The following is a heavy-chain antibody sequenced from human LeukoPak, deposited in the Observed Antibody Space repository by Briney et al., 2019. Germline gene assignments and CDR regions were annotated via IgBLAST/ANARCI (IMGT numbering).Heavy chain of an antibody. J-gene: IGHJ6*02. D-gene: IGHD1-1*01. CDR1: GGSISSGDYY. CDR3: ARGNRPDHYYYYGMDV. CDR2: IYYSGST. V-gene: IGHV4-30-4*01. Sequence: PSETLSLTCTVSGGSISSGDYYWSWIRQPPGKGLEWIGYIYYSGSTYYNPSLKSRVTISVDTSKNQFSLKLSSVTAADTAVYYCARGNRPDHYYYYGMDVWGQGTTVTVSS.